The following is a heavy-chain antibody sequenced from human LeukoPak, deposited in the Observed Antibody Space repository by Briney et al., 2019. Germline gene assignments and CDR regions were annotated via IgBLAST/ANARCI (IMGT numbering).Heavy chain of an antibody. CDR3: AKPYGDSTGWFFDF. Sequence: PGESLKLSCEGSRYSFDSYAMTWVRQAPGKGLEWVSSINGGGDITYYAESVKGRFTVSRDNSKNTLFLQMNSLRAEDTAVFYCAKPYGDSTGWFFDFWGQGSLVTVSS. J-gene: IGHJ4*02. D-gene: IGHD6-13*01. V-gene: IGHV3-23*01. CDR1: RYSFDSYA. CDR2: INGGGDIT.